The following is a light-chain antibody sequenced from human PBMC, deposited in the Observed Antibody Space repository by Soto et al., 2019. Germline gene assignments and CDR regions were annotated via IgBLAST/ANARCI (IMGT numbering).Light chain of an antibody. V-gene: IGKV3-15*01. J-gene: IGKJ1*01. CDR3: QNYNNWPRT. CDR1: LSVSSN. Sequence: EIVMTQSPATLSVSPGERATLSCRASLSVSSNLAWYQQKPGQAPRLLIYGASTRATGIPARFSGSGSGTEFTLTIGSLQSEAFVVHYCQNYNNWPRTVGQGTKVDTK. CDR2: GAS.